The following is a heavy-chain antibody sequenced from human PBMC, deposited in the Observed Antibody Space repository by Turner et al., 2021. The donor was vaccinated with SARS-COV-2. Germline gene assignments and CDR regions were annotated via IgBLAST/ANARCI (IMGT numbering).Heavy chain of an antibody. CDR2: IYYSGST. Sequence: QLQLQESGPGLVKPSETLSLTCTVSGGSISSSSYYWGWIRQPPGKGLEWIGSIYYSGSTYYNPSLKSRVTISADTSKNQFSLKLSSVTAADTAVYYCASQEALVPSYYYYYYGMDVWGQGTTVTVS. D-gene: IGHD3-10*01. CDR3: ASQEALVPSYYYYYYGMDV. J-gene: IGHJ6*02. CDR1: GGSISSSSYY. V-gene: IGHV4-39*01.